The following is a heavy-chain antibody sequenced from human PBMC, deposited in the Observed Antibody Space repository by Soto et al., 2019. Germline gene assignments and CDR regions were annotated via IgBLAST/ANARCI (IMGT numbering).Heavy chain of an antibody. D-gene: IGHD2-15*01. CDR2: IYPGDSDT. CDR3: ARLDCSGGSCLSTYYYYGMDV. J-gene: IGHJ6*02. CDR1: GYGFTIYW. Sequence: GESLKISCNGSGYGFTIYWIGWVRQMPGKGLEWMGIIYPGDSDTRYSPSFQGQVTISADKSISTAYLQWSSLKASDTAMYYCARLDCSGGSCLSTYYYYGMDVWGQGTTVTVSS. V-gene: IGHV5-51*01.